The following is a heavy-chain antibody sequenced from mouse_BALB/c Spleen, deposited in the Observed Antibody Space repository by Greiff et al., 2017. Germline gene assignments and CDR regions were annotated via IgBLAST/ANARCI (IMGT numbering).Heavy chain of an antibody. D-gene: IGHD2-2*01. V-gene: IGHV5-12-2*01. CDR2: ISNGGGST. CDR1: GFTFSSYT. J-gene: IGHJ4*01. CDR3: TRGMVATYAMDY. Sequence: EVKLVESGGGLVQPGGSLKLSCAASGFTFSSYTMSWVRQTPGKRLEWVAYISNGGGSTYYPDTVKGRFTISRDNAKNTLYLQMSSLKSEDTAMDYCTRGMVATYAMDYWGQGTSVTVSS.